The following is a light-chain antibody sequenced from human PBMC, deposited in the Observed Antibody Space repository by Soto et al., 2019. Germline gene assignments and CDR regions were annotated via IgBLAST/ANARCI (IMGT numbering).Light chain of an antibody. CDR3: EQYGRSPRIT. J-gene: IGKJ5*01. CDR1: QDISNS. Sequence: SRSSRSASAGYRVRMNIPASQDISNSLAWIQQKPGAAPKSLIYAASSLQSGVPSKFSGRGSGTAFTLAIRCLDPEEFAVPYCEQYGRSPRITFGEGTRLEIK. CDR2: AAS. V-gene: IGKV1-16*02.